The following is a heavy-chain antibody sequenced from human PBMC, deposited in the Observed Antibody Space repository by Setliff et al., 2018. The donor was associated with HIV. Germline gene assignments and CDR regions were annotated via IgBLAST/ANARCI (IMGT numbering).Heavy chain of an antibody. CDR2: INHSGST. V-gene: IGHV4-38-2*01. J-gene: IGHJ4*02. D-gene: IGHD3-16*02. Sequence: PSETLSLTCAVSAYSISSGYYWGWIRQPPGRGLEWIGEINHSGSTNYNPSLKSRVTISVDTSKNQFSLKLNSVAAADTAVYYCARGSYYDYVWGNYRYTGFDYWGQGTLVTVSS. CDR3: ARGSYYDYVWGNYRYTGFDY. CDR1: AYSISSGYY.